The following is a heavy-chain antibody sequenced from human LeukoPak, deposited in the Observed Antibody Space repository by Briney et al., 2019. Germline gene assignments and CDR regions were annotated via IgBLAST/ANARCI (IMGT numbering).Heavy chain of an antibody. D-gene: IGHD3-9*01. J-gene: IGHJ4*02. V-gene: IGHV3-23*01. Sequence: GSLSHSGEPCGVKYCRYPMRPDRQTPGKGVEWVSGISGSGGSTYYADSVTGRFTISRDNSKHTLYLQMNSLRAEHTAVYYCAKEFPEDILTPSFDYWGQGTLVTASS. CDR2: ISGSGGST. CDR1: GVKYCRYP. CDR3: AKEFPEDILTPSFDY.